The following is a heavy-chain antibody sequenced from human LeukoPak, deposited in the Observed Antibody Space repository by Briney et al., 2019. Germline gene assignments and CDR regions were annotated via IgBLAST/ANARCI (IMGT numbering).Heavy chain of an antibody. Sequence: GGSLRLSCAASGFTFITYAMSWVRQAPGKGLEWVSAISGSGGSTYYADSVRGRFTISRDNSKNTLYLQMNSLRAEDTAVYYCAKADMVRGVITTSPYDYWGQGTLVTVSS. CDR3: AKADMVRGVITTSPYDY. V-gene: IGHV3-23*01. CDR2: ISGSGGST. D-gene: IGHD3-10*01. J-gene: IGHJ4*02. CDR1: GFTFITYA.